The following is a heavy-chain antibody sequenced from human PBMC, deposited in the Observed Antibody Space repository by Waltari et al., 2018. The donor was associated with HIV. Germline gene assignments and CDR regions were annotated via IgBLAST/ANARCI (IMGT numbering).Heavy chain of an antibody. J-gene: IGHJ5*02. CDR2: VYSDGTT. D-gene: IGHD3-22*01. CDR1: GFTVGNSS. V-gene: IGHV3-66*01. Sequence: VRLVESGGALVRPGGALRLSCTASGFTVGNSSMQWVRHASGKGLEWVSTVYSDGTTVYADSVKGRFSTSRDTSKNILHLLMDSLRVDDTAVYYCAREVFYYDNSGHPGWFDPWGQGTLVAVSS. CDR3: AREVFYYDNSGHPGWFDP.